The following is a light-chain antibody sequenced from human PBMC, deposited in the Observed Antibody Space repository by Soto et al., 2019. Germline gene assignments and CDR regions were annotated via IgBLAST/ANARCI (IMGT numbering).Light chain of an antibody. CDR2: YDS. CDR1: NI. J-gene: IGLJ2*01. Sequence: SYELTQPPSVSVAPGKTARITCGGNNIYYDSDRPSGIPERFSGSNSGNTATLTISRVEAGDEADYYCQVWDSSSDHVVFGGGTKLTVL. V-gene: IGLV3-21*04. CDR3: QVWDSSSDHVV.